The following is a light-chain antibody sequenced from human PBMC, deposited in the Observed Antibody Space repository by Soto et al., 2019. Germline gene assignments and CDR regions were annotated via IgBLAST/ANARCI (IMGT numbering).Light chain of an antibody. CDR1: QTISSW. CDR3: QHYNSYSEA. V-gene: IGKV1-5*03. J-gene: IGKJ1*01. CDR2: KAS. Sequence: DIPMTQSPSTLSGSVGDRVTITYRASQTISSWLAWYQQKPGKAPKIMIYKASTLKSGVPSRFSGSGSGTEFTLTISSLQPDDVATYYCQHYNSYSEAFGQGTKVDIK.